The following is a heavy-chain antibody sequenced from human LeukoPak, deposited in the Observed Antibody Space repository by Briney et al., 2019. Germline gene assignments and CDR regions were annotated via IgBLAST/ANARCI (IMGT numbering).Heavy chain of an antibody. Sequence: SVKVSCKASGGTFSSYAISWVRQAPGQGLEWMGGIIPIFGTENYAQKFQGRVTITTLESTSTAYMELSSLRSEDTAVYYCARPSSYYDSSGLENWGQGTLVTVSS. CDR3: ARPSSYYDSSGLEN. J-gene: IGHJ4*02. CDR1: GGTFSSYA. CDR2: IIPIFGTE. V-gene: IGHV1-69*05. D-gene: IGHD3-22*01.